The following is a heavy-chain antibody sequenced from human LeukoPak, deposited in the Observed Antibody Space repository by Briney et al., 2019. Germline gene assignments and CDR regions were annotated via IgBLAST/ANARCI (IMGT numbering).Heavy chain of an antibody. CDR2: IHTSGRT. Sequence: PSQTLSLTCTVSGGSISGGSYYWNWIRQPAGKGLEWIGHIHTSGRTSYKSSLTSRVTISVDTSKNQFSLKLSSVTAADTAVYYCARHPGYSSGWYYFDYWGQGTLVTVSS. V-gene: IGHV4-61*09. CDR1: GGSISGGSYY. CDR3: ARHPGYSSGWYYFDY. J-gene: IGHJ4*02. D-gene: IGHD6-19*01.